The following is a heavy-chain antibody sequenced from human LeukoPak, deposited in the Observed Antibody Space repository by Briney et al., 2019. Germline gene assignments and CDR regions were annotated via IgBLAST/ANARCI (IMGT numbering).Heavy chain of an antibody. CDR2: INSDGRSA. J-gene: IGHJ4*02. Sequence: PGGSLRLSCAASGFTVSSSFMSWVRQAPGKGLVWVSRINSDGRSASYAESVTGRFTMSRDNAKNTLYLQMNSLRGEDTAVYYCVRDVWGDRDGFFEYWGQGTLVTVSS. D-gene: IGHD2-21*01. V-gene: IGHV3-74*01. CDR3: VRDVWGDRDGFFEY. CDR1: GFTVSSSF.